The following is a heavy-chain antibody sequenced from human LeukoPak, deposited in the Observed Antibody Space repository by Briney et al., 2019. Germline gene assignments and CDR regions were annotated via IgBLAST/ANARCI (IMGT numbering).Heavy chain of an antibody. J-gene: IGHJ6*02. CDR2: FDPEDGET. CDR3: ATDPGETVPAAKGPKGDYCYGMDV. V-gene: IGHV1-24*01. CDR1: GGTFSSYA. Sequence: ASVKVSCKASGGTFSSYAISWVRQAPGKGLEWMGGFDPEDGETIYAQKFQGRVTMTEGTSTDTAYMELNGLRSDDTAVYYCATDPGETVPAAKGPKGDYCYGMDVWGQGTTVTVSS. D-gene: IGHD2-2*01.